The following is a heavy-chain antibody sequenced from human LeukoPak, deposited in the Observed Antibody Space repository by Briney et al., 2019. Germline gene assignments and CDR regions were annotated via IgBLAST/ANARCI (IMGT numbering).Heavy chain of an antibody. CDR1: GGSFSGYY. CDR3: ARAGSSWYEFYYYYYYGMDV. CDR2: INHSGST. Sequence: SETLSLTCAVYGGSFSGYYWSWIRQPPGKGLEWIGEINHSGSTNYNPSLKSRVTISVDTSKNQFSLKLSSVTAADTAVYYCARAGSSWYEFYYYYYYGMDVWGQGTTVTVSS. V-gene: IGHV4-34*01. J-gene: IGHJ6*02. D-gene: IGHD6-13*01.